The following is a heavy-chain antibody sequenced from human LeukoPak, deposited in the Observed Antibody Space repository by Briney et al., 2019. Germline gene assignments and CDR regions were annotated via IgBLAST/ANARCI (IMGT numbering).Heavy chain of an antibody. V-gene: IGHV3-9*01. Sequence: GGSLRLSCAASGFTFDDYAMHWVRQAPGKGLEWVSGISWNSGSIGYADSVKGRFTISGDNAKNSLYLQMNSLRAEDTALYYCAKARGRGPYYYYYGMDVWGQGTTVTVSS. J-gene: IGHJ6*02. CDR2: ISWNSGSI. CDR3: AKARGRGPYYYYYGMDV. CDR1: GFTFDDYA. D-gene: IGHD1-26*01.